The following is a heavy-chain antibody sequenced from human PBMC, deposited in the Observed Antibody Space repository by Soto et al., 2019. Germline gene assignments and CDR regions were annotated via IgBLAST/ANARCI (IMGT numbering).Heavy chain of an antibody. V-gene: IGHV4-34*01. CDR1: GFTFSVYY. Sequence: GSLKLSCEASGFTFSVYYMSWIRQPPGKGLEWIGEIYHSGSTNYNPSLKSRVTISVDKSKNQFSLKLSSVTAADTAVYYCARGYCSSTSCYKNTRRYAFDIWGQGTMVTVSS. CDR2: IYHSGST. D-gene: IGHD2-2*02. J-gene: IGHJ3*02. CDR3: ARGYCSSTSCYKNTRRYAFDI.